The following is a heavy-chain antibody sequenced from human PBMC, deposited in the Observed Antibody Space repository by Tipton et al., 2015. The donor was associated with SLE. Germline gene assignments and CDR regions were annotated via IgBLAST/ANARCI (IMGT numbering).Heavy chain of an antibody. Sequence: TLSLTCTVSGGSISSYYWSWIRQPPGKGLEWIGYIYTSGSTNYNPSLKSRVTISVDTSKNQFSLKLSSVTAADTAVYYCARHYGEYLDYFDYWGQGTLVTVSS. V-gene: IGHV4-4*08. D-gene: IGHD4-17*01. CDR2: IYTSGST. J-gene: IGHJ4*02. CDR1: GGSISSYY. CDR3: ARHYGEYLDYFDY.